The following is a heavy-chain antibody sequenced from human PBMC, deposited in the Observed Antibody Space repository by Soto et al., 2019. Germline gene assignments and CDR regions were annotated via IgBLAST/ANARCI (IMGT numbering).Heavy chain of an antibody. D-gene: IGHD4-4*01. Sequence: SETLSLTCAVYGGTFIGYYWSWIRQPPGKGLEWIGEINHSGSTNYNPSLKSRVTISVDTSKNQFSLKLSSVTAADTAVYYCATRGVDYSIGGGAFDIWGQGTMVTVSS. V-gene: IGHV4-34*08. J-gene: IGHJ3*02. CDR1: GGTFIGYY. CDR2: INHSGST. CDR3: ATRGVDYSIGGGAFDI.